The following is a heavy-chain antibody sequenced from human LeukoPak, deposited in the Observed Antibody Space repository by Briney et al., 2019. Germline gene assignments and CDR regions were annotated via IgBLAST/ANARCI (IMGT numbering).Heavy chain of an antibody. D-gene: IGHD5-12*01. Sequence: GGSLRLSCAASGFTFSSYWMSWVRQAPGKGLEWVANIKQDGSEKYYGDSVKGRFTISRDNAKNSLYLQMNSLRAEDTAVYYCAPWLRWDAFDIWGQGTMVTVSS. J-gene: IGHJ3*02. V-gene: IGHV3-7*03. CDR1: GFTFSSYW. CDR3: APWLRWDAFDI. CDR2: IKQDGSEK.